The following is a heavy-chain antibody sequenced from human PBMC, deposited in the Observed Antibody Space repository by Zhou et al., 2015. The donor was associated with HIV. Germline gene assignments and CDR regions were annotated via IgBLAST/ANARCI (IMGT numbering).Heavy chain of an antibody. V-gene: IGHV1-69*09. CDR3: ARDNDEFSGFHPHFDY. CDR2: VNPSDGKT. Sequence: QVQLVQSGAEVKKPGSSVKVSCKASGGTFSSYAISWLRQAPGQALEWMGTVNPSDGKTNYAQRFKGRLTMTRDTSTTTVHMELSSLRSEDTAVYYCARDNDEFSGFHPHFDYWGQGTLVTVSA. J-gene: IGHJ4*02. D-gene: IGHD5-12*01. CDR1: GGTFSSYA.